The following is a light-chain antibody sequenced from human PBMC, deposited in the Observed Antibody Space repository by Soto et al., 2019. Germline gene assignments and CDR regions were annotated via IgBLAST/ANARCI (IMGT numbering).Light chain of an antibody. J-gene: IGLJ2*01. V-gene: IGLV1-40*01. CDR2: GNN. CDR3: QSYDSSLSDVV. CDR1: RSNIGAVYD. Sequence: QSVLTQPPSVSGAPGQRVTISCTGSRSNIGAVYDVHWYQQLPGTAPKLLIYGNNNRPSGVPDRFSGSKSGTSASLVITGLQAVDEADYYCQSYDSSLSDVVFGGGTKVTVL.